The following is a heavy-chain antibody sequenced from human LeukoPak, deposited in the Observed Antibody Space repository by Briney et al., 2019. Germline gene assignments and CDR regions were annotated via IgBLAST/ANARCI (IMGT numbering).Heavy chain of an antibody. J-gene: IGHJ4*02. V-gene: IGHV3-30-3*01. CDR1: GFTFSSYA. CDR2: ISYDGSNK. D-gene: IGHD6-19*01. Sequence: GGSLRLSCAASGFTFSSYAMHWVRQAPGKGLEWVAVISYDGSNKYYADSVKGRFTISRDNSKNTLYLQMNSLRAEDTAVYYCARAGYSSGWYYDYRGQGTLVTVSS. CDR3: ARAGYSSGWYYDY.